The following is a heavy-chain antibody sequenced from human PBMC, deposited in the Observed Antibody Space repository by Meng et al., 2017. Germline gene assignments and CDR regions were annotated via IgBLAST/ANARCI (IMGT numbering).Heavy chain of an antibody. J-gene: IGHJ4*02. V-gene: IGHV1-2*06. D-gene: IGHD6-13*01. CDR3: ARDEDISAAGKLFGDY. CDR1: GYTFPDYG. Sequence: QLVKSGAEVNKPGASVKVSCKASGYTFPDYGLHWVRRAPGQGLEWMGRINPKSGDTHYAQRFQGRVTMTGDTSISTAYMELSGLRSDDTAMYYCARDEDISAAGKLFGDYWGQGTLVTVSS. CDR2: INPKSGDT.